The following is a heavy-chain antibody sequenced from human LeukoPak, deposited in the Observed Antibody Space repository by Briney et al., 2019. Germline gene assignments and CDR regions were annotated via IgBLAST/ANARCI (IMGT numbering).Heavy chain of an antibody. CDR2: INHSGST. CDR1: GGSFSGYY. J-gene: IGHJ4*02. Sequence: PSETLSLTCAVYGGSFSGYYWSWIRQPPGKGLEWIGEINHSGSTNYNPSLKSRVTISVDTSKNQSSLKLSSVTAADTAVYYCARGPGSSGYHQTKRFWDYWGQGTLVTVSS. V-gene: IGHV4-34*01. CDR3: ARGPGSSGYHQTKRFWDY. D-gene: IGHD3-22*01.